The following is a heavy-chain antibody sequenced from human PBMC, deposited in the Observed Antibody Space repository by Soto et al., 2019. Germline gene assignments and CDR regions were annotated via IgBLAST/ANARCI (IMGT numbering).Heavy chain of an antibody. J-gene: IGHJ6*02. CDR2: IFYSGST. Sequence: SETLSLTCTVSGDSVSSSYYYWGWIRQPPGKGLEWIGSIFYSGSTYYNPSLKSRVTISVDTSKNQFSLKLSSVNAADTAVYYCARRGSSRQIHHYGMDVWGQGTTVTVSS. CDR1: GDSVSSSYYY. V-gene: IGHV4-39*01. D-gene: IGHD6-13*01. CDR3: ARRGSSRQIHHYGMDV.